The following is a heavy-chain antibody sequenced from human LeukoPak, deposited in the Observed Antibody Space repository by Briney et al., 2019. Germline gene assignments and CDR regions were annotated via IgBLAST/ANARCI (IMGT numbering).Heavy chain of an antibody. Sequence: GGSLRLSCAASGFTFSSYSMNWVRQAPGKGLEWVSSISSSSSYIYYADSVEGRFTISRDNAKNSLYLQMNSLRAEDTAVYYCARDHCSSTSCPYYYYMDVWGKGTTVTISS. CDR1: GFTFSSYS. J-gene: IGHJ6*03. V-gene: IGHV3-21*01. D-gene: IGHD2-2*01. CDR2: ISSSSSYI. CDR3: ARDHCSSTSCPYYYYMDV.